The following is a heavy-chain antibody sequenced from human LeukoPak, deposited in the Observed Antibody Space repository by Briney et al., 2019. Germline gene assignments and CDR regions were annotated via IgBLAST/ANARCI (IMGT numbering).Heavy chain of an antibody. CDR1: GYTLTELS. CDR3: TKDYRNPIYYYYYMDV. V-gene: IGHV1-24*01. J-gene: IGHJ6*03. CDR2: FDPEDGET. D-gene: IGHD4-11*01. Sequence: ASVKVSCKISGYTLTELSIHWVRQAPGKGLEWMGGFDPEDGETIYAQKFQGRVTMTEDTSTDTAYMELSSLRSEDTAVYYCTKDYRNPIYYYYYMDVXXKGTTVTIXS.